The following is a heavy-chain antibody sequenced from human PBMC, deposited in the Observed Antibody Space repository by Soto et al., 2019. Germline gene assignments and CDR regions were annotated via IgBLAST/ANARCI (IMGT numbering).Heavy chain of an antibody. D-gene: IGHD6-13*01. CDR3: AREKGSSFSAFDI. CDR1: GSTFSSYW. Sequence: PGGSLRLSCAASGSTFSSYWMSWVRQAPGKGLEWVANIKQDGSEKYYVDSVKGRFTISRDNAKNSLYLQMNSLRAEDTAVYYCAREKGSSFSAFDIWGQGTMV. V-gene: IGHV3-7*01. J-gene: IGHJ3*02. CDR2: IKQDGSEK.